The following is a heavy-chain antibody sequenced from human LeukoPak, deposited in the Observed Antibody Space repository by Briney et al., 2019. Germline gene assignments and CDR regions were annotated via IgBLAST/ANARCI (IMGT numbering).Heavy chain of an antibody. CDR1: GFTFGSYS. V-gene: IGHV3-30*02. CDR2: IRYDGSNK. J-gene: IGHJ5*02. CDR3: ANGGSGTTPYEP. D-gene: IGHD1-1*01. Sequence: GGSLRLSCAASGFTFGSYSMSWVRQAPGKGLEWVAFIRYDGSNKYYADSVKGRFTISRGNSKNTLYLQMNSLRAEDTAVYYCANGGSGTTPYEPWGQGTLVTVSS.